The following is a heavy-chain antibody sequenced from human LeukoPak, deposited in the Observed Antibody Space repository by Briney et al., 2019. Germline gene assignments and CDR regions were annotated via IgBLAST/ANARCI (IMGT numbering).Heavy chain of an antibody. CDR2: INSDGSST. Sequence: GGSLRLSCAASGFTFSSYWMHWVRQAPGKGLVWVSRINSDGSSTSYAGSVKGRFTISRDNAKNTLYLQMNSLRAEDTAVYYCARVRRLQGTPDYWGQGTLVTVSS. J-gene: IGHJ4*02. CDR3: ARVRRLQGTPDY. CDR1: GFTFSSYW. V-gene: IGHV3-74*01.